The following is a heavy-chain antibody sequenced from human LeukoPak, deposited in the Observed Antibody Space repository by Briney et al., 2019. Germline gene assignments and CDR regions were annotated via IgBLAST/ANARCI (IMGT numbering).Heavy chain of an antibody. Sequence: GGSLRLSCAASGFTFTSYAMSWVRQAPGKGLEWVSAISGSGGSTYYADSVKGRFTISRDNSKNTLYLQMNSLRAEDTAVYYCAKVLRYQLLGSLDYWGQGTLVTVSS. CDR1: GFTFTSYA. CDR2: ISGSGGST. J-gene: IGHJ4*02. D-gene: IGHD2-2*01. V-gene: IGHV3-23*01. CDR3: AKVLRYQLLGSLDY.